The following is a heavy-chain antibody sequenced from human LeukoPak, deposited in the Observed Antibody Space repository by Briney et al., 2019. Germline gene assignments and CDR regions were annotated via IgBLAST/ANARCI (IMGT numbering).Heavy chain of an antibody. V-gene: IGHV4-34*01. CDR3: ARRYYYNLGSFPFDF. Sequence: SGTLSLTCAVSGGPFSGYFWSWIRQSSGKGLEWIGEIHNSGATNYNPSLNSRVTISEDTSKNQFYLNLSSVTAADTAVYYCARRYYYNLGSFPFDFWGQGTLVTVSS. CDR2: IHNSGAT. CDR1: GGPFSGYF. D-gene: IGHD3-10*01. J-gene: IGHJ4*02.